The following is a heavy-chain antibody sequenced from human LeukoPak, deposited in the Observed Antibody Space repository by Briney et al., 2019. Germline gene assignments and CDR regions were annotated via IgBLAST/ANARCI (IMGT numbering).Heavy chain of an antibody. Sequence: SQTLSLTCAISGDSVSSNSAAWNWIRQSPSRGLEWLGRTYYRSKWYDDYAVSVKSRITINPDTSKNQFSLQLNSVPPEDTAVYYCARESPPRGSSNWYYFDCWGQGTLVTVSS. J-gene: IGHJ4*02. D-gene: IGHD6-13*01. V-gene: IGHV6-1*01. CDR3: ARESPPRGSSNWYYFDC. CDR1: GDSVSSNSAA. CDR2: TYYRSKWYD.